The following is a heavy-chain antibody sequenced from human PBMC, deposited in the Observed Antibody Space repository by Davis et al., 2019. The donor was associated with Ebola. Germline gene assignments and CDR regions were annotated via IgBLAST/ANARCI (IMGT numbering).Heavy chain of an antibody. Sequence: PGGSLRLSCAASGFTFSSYGMHWVRQAPGKGLEWVAVISYDGSNKYYADSVKGRFTISRDNSKNTLYLQMNSLRAEDTAVYYCATSKGSYYYYGMDVWGQGTTVTVSS. CDR2: ISYDGSNK. V-gene: IGHV3-30*03. J-gene: IGHJ6*02. CDR3: ATSKGSYYYYGMDV. CDR1: GFTFSSYG.